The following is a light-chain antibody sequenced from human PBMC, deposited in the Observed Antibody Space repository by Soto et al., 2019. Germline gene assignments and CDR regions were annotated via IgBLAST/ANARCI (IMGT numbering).Light chain of an antibody. CDR2: GAS. J-gene: IGKJ4*01. CDR1: QSVRTN. Sequence: EILMTQSPATLSVSPGERATVSCRASQSVRTNLAWYQQKPGQAPRLLIYGASTRATGIPARFSGSESGTEFILTISSLQSEDFAVYYCQQYYNWPLTFGGGTKVEIK. CDR3: QQYYNWPLT. V-gene: IGKV3-15*01.